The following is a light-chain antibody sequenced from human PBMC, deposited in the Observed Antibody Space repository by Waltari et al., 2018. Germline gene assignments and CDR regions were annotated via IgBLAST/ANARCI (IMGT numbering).Light chain of an antibody. CDR2: DVS. J-gene: IGLJ2*01. V-gene: IGLV2-14*03. CDR3: YAQSSNTIVL. CDR1: SSDGGGYDF. Sequence: QSALPQPASASGSPGPSTIISCAGSSSDGGGYDFPCWYQDRPGQAPNVIIYDVSNRPSGVSDRFSGSKSGNTASLTISGLQADDEADYYCYAQSSNTIVLFGGGTKVTVL.